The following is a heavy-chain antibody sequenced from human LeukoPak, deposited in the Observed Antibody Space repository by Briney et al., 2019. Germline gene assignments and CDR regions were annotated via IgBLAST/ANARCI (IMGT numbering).Heavy chain of an antibody. CDR3: AKDRGGYDSPGH. Sequence: GGSLRLSCAASGFTFSSYAMSWVRQAPGKGLEWVSAISGSGGSTYYADSVKGRFTISRDNSRNTLYLQMNSLRAEDTAVYYCAKDRGGYDSPGHWGQGTLVTVSS. J-gene: IGHJ4*02. CDR2: ISGSGGST. V-gene: IGHV3-23*01. CDR1: GFTFSSYA. D-gene: IGHD5-12*01.